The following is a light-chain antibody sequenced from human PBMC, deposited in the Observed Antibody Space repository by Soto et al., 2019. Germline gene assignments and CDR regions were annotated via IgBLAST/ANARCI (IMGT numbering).Light chain of an antibody. J-gene: IGKJ4*01. V-gene: IGKV1-33*01. Sequence: DIQMTQSPSSLSASVGDRVTITCQASQDIKNYLNWYQQKSGKAPKLLIYDASDLETGVPSRFSESGSGTDFTFTINSLQPEDIATYYCQQYDNLPLTFGGGTKWIS. CDR2: DAS. CDR1: QDIKNY. CDR3: QQYDNLPLT.